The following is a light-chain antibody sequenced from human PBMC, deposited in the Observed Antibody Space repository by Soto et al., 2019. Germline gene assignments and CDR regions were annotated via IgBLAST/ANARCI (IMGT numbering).Light chain of an antibody. V-gene: IGLV1-40*01. J-gene: IGLJ2*01. CDR1: SSNIGAGYD. CDR3: QSYDSSLSVHVV. CDR2: GNS. Sequence: QAVATQPPSVSGAPGQRVTISCTGSSSNIGAGYDVHWYQQLPGTAPKLLIYGNSNRPSGVPDRFSGSKSGTSASLAITGLQAEDEADYYCQSYDSSLSVHVVFGGGTKLTVL.